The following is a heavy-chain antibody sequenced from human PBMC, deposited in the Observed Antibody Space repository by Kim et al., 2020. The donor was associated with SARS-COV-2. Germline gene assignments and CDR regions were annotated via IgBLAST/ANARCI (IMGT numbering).Heavy chain of an antibody. CDR3: ARGMGGYSSGNWFDS. V-gene: IGHV3-30*03. CDR1: GFTFSSYG. D-gene: IGHD5-12*01. J-gene: IGHJ5*01. CDR2: ISDDGSDK. Sequence: GGSLRLSCAASGFTFSSYGMHWVRQAPGKGLEWVTVISDDGSDKHYRDSVKGRFTISRDNSKNTVYLQMNSLRVEDTAVYYCARGMGGYSSGNWFDSWGQGTLVTVSS.